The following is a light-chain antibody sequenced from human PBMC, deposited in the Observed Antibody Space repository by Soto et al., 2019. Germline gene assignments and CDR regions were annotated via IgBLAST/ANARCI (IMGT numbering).Light chain of an antibody. Sequence: DIQMTQSPSSLSASVGDRVTITCQASQDISNYLNWYQQKPGKAPKLLIYDASNLETGVPSRFSGSGSGANFLFTIIRVLPEDIVAFYCQQYYNLPPWCFGPGTKVDIK. V-gene: IGKV1-33*01. CDR1: QDISNY. J-gene: IGKJ3*01. CDR3: QQYYNLPPWC. CDR2: DAS.